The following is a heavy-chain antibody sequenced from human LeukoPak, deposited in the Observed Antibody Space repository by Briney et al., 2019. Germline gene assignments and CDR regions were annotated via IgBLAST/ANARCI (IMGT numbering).Heavy chain of an antibody. J-gene: IGHJ4*02. CDR2: ISSSSSHI. CDR3: ARVVPGTGFFY. Sequence: GGTLRLSCAASGFTFSSYTMNSVRLAPGKGLEWVSSISSSSSHIYYAYSAKGRFTISRDNAKNSLYLQMNSLRAEDTAVYYCARVVPGTGFFYWGQGTLVTVSS. D-gene: IGHD2-8*02. CDR1: GFTFSSYT. V-gene: IGHV3-21*01.